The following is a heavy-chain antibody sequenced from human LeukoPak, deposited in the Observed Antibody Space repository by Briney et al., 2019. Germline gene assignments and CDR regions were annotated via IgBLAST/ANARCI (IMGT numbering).Heavy chain of an antibody. J-gene: IGHJ4*02. V-gene: IGHV3-7*04. Sequence: PAGSLRLSCEASGFAFSNYFMTWVRQAPGKGLEWVVNIKKDGSEQNYVDSVKGRFGISRDNAKNSLYLQMNSLRAEDTAVYYCAGSSSGHDGSGYRPFDYWGQGTLVTVSS. CDR2: IKKDGSEQ. CDR3: AGSSSGHDGSGYRPFDY. CDR1: GFAFSNYF. D-gene: IGHD3-22*01.